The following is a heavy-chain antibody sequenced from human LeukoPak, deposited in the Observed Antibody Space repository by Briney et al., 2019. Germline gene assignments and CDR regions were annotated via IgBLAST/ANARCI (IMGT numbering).Heavy chain of an antibody. Sequence: GRSLRLSCAASGFTFSSYDMHWVRQGPGKGLEWVAFIRYDGSKKYYADSVKGRITISRDNPKNTLFLQMNTLRAEDTAVYYCAKHGGYSGSYRGFDYWGQGTLVTVSS. CDR3: AKHGGYSGSYRGFDY. CDR1: GFTFSSYD. CDR2: IRYDGSKK. D-gene: IGHD1-26*01. V-gene: IGHV3-30*02. J-gene: IGHJ4*02.